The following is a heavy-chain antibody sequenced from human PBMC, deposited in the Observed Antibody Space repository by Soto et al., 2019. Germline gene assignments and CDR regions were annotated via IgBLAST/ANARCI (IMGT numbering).Heavy chain of an antibody. CDR1: GYTFTSYA. D-gene: IGHD6-13*01. Sequence: ASVKVSCKASGYTFTSYAMHWVRQAPGQRLEWMGWINAGNGNTKYSQKFQGRVTITRDTSASTAYMELSSLRSEDTAVYYCARDGQQLVRKHYGMDVWGKGTTVTVSS. J-gene: IGHJ6*04. CDR2: INAGNGNT. V-gene: IGHV1-3*01. CDR3: ARDGQQLVRKHYGMDV.